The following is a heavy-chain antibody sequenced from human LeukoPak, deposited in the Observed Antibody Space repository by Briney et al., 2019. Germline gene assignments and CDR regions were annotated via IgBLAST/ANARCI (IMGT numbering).Heavy chain of an antibody. CDR2: INPNDGDT. Sequence: ASVKVSCKASGYTFTDYDMHWVRQAPGQGFEWMGLINPNDGDTNYAQKFQGRVTMTRDTSISTAHMEVSRLRSDDTAVYYCARANFLYCSSTTCLFDYWGQGTLVTVSS. J-gene: IGHJ4*02. CDR3: ARANFLYCSSTTCLFDY. D-gene: IGHD2-2*01. V-gene: IGHV1-2*02. CDR1: GYTFTDYD.